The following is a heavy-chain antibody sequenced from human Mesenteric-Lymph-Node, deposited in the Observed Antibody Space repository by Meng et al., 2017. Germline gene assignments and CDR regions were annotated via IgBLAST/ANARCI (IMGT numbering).Heavy chain of an antibody. CDR1: GFTFSSYW. CDR3: ARGGVMGGCDY. V-gene: IGHV3-74*01. Sequence: EVQLVESGGGLVQPGGSVRLSCAVSGFTFSSYWVDWVRQAPGKGMVWVSDMKSDGSNIRYADSVKGRFTMFRDNAKNTLYMQMNSLRPEDTAVYYCARGGVMGGCDYWGHGTLVTVSS. J-gene: IGHJ4*01. D-gene: IGHD3-16*01. CDR2: MKSDGSNI.